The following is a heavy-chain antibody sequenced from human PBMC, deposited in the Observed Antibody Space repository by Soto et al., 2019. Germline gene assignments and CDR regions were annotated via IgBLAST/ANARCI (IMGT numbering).Heavy chain of an antibody. V-gene: IGHV1-69*02. CDR1: GGTFSSYT. CDR3: ARVSSMAKTHYYYYYMDV. D-gene: IGHD3-10*01. CDR2: IIPILGIA. J-gene: IGHJ6*03. Sequence: ASVKVSCKASGGTFSSYTISWVRQAPGQGLEWMGRIIPILGIANYAQKFQGRVTITADKSTSTAYMELSSLRSEDTAVYYCARVSSMAKTHYYYYYMDVWGKGTTVTVSS.